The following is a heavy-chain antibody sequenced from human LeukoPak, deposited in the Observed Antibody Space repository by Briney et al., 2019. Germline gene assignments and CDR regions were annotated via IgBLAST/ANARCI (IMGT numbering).Heavy chain of an antibody. CDR2: IIPLLRTA. Sequence: GASVKVSCKASGGTFSSNAVSWVRQAPGQGLGWIGRIIPLLRTAEYAQKFQDRVTITADKSTSTAYMELSSLRSEDTAVYYCARGKGFVGHFDFWGQGTLVTVSS. CDR3: ARGKGFVGHFDF. D-gene: IGHD3-3*01. J-gene: IGHJ4*02. CDR1: GGTFSSNA. V-gene: IGHV1-69*04.